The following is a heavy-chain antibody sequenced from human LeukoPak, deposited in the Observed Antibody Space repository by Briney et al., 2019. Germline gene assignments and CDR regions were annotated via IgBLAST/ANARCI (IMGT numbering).Heavy chain of an antibody. V-gene: IGHV1-18*01. J-gene: IGHJ4*02. D-gene: IGHD3-10*01. Sequence: ASVKVSCKASGYTFISYGISWVRQAPGQGLEWMGWISAFNGDTNYAQKFQGRVSMTTDTSTTTAYMELRNLRSDDTAVYYCARGDYYGSGGSFDYWGQGTLVTVSS. CDR1: GYTFISYG. CDR2: ISAFNGDT. CDR3: ARGDYYGSGGSFDY.